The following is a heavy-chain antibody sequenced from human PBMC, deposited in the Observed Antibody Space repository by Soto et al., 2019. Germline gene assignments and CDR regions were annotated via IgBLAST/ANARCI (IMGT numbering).Heavy chain of an antibody. CDR3: ARVALTDGYSFAY. D-gene: IGHD4-4*01. CDR2: IYSGGST. J-gene: IGHJ4*02. Sequence: EVQLVETGGGLIQPGGSLRLSCAASGFTVSSNYMSWVRQAPGKGLEWVSVIYSGGSTYYADSVKGRFTISRDNSKNTLYLQMNSLRAKATAVYYCARVALTDGYSFAYWGQGTLVTVSS. CDR1: GFTVSSNY. V-gene: IGHV3-53*02.